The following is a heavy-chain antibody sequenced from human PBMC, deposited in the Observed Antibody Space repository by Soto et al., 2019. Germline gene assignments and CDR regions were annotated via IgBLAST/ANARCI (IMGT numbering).Heavy chain of an antibody. J-gene: IGHJ4*02. D-gene: IGHD3-16*01. CDR2: ISWNSGSI. CDR3: AQGSDRHLGEVDY. Sequence: EVQLVESGGGLVQPGRSLRLSCAASGFTFDDYAMHWVRQAPGKGLEWVSGISWNSGSIGYADSVKGRFTISRDNAKNSLYLQMNSLRAEDTALYYCAQGSDRHLGEVDYWGQGTLVTVSS. CDR1: GFTFDDYA. V-gene: IGHV3-9*01.